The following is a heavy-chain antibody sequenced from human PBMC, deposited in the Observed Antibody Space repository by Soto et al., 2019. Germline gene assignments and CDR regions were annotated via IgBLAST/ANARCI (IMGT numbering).Heavy chain of an antibody. D-gene: IGHD2-21*02. CDR3: VQSRCGGDCLQSYSSHSYYGLDV. V-gene: IGHV2-5*02. CDR1: GFSLSTTGVG. Sequence: SGPTLVNPTQTLTLTCTFPGFSLSTTGVGVGWIRQPPGKALEWLALIYWDDDKRYNPSLTSRLTITKDTSKNQVVLAMTNMDPVDTATYYCVQSRCGGDCLQSYSSHSYYGLDVWGQGT. J-gene: IGHJ6*02. CDR2: IYWDDDK.